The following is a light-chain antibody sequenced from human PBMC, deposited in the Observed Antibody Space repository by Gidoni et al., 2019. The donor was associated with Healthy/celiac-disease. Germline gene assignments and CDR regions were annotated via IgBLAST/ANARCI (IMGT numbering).Light chain of an antibody. J-gene: IGKJ1*01. CDR1: QTILYNSNNKNY. CDR3: QQYFTSPWT. Sequence: DIVMTQSPDSLTVSLGERASINCKSSQTILYNSNNKNYLAWYQLRPGQPPRLLFYWASTRESGVPGRFSVSGSGTYYTLTISSLQAEDLAVCYCQQYFTSPWTFGQGTRVEIK. V-gene: IGKV4-1*01. CDR2: WAS.